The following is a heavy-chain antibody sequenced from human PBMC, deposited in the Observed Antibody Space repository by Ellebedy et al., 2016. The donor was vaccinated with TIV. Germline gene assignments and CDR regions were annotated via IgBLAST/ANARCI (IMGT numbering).Heavy chain of an antibody. CDR2: ISGSGGST. D-gene: IGHD6-25*01. Sequence: GGSLRLSXAASGFTFSSYAMSWVRQAPGKGLEWVSAISGSGGSTYYADSVKGRFTISRDNAKRSVFLQLSSLRAEDTAAYYCARSIAAARLDYWGQGTLVTVSS. CDR1: GFTFSSYA. CDR3: ARSIAAARLDY. J-gene: IGHJ4*02. V-gene: IGHV3-23*01.